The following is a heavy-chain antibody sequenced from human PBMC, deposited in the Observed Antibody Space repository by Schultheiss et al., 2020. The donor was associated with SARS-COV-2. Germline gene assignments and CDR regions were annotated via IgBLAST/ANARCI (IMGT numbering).Heavy chain of an antibody. D-gene: IGHD3-10*01. J-gene: IGHJ5*02. CDR3: TTVGPILWFGEPP. Sequence: GESLKISCAASGFTFSNAWMSWVRQAPGKGLEWVGRIKSKTDGGTTDYAAPVKGRFTISRDDSKNTLYLQMNSLKTEDTAVYYCTTVGPILWFGEPPWGQGTLVTVSS. V-gene: IGHV3-15*01. CDR1: GFTFSNAW. CDR2: IKSKTDGGTT.